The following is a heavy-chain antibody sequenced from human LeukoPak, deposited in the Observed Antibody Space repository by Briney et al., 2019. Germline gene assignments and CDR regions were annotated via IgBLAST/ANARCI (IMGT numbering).Heavy chain of an antibody. J-gene: IGHJ4*02. CDR1: VYSFTSYG. CDR3: ARVKNQGLSDY. Sequence: ASEKVSCKASVYSFTSYGISWVRQAPGQGLEWVGWISAYNGSTNYAQKPQCRVTMTTDTSTSTAYMELRSLRADDTAVYYCARVKNQGLSDYWGQGTLVTVSS. CDR2: ISAYNGST. V-gene: IGHV1-18*01.